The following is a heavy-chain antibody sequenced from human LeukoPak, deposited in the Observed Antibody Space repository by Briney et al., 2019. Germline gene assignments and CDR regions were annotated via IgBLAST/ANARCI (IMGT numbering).Heavy chain of an antibody. J-gene: IGHJ3*02. CDR3: ARQHGSYGWYFDI. D-gene: IGHD1-26*01. CDR2: IYHSGST. Sequence: PSETLSLTCAVSGGSISSSNWWSWVRQPPGKGLEWIGEIYHSGSTNYNPSLKSRVTISVDTSKNQFSLKLSSVTAADTAVYYCARQHGSYGWYFDIWGQGTMVTVSS. CDR1: GGSISSSNW. V-gene: IGHV4-4*02.